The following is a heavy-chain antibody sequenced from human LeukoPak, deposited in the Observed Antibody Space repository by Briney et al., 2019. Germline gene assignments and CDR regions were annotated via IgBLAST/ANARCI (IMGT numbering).Heavy chain of an antibody. CDR2: IYYSGST. D-gene: IGHD6-13*01. CDR3: AKKYSSSWYWDY. V-gene: IGHV4-59*01. CDR1: GGSISSYY. Sequence: SETLSLTCTVSGGSISSYYWSWIRQPPGKGLEWIGYIYYSGSTNYNPSLKSRVTISLDTSKNQFSLKLSSVTAADTAVYYCAKKYSSSWYWDYWGQGTLVTVSS. J-gene: IGHJ4*02.